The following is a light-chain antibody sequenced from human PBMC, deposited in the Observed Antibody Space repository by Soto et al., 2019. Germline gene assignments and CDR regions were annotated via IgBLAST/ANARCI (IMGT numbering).Light chain of an antibody. Sequence: QSVLTQPPSVSAAPGQKVTISSSGSSSNIGNNYVSWYQQLPGTAPKLLIYDNNKRPSGIPDRFSGSKSGTSATLGITGLQTGDEADYYCGTWDSSLSAYVFGTGTKLPS. J-gene: IGLJ1*01. V-gene: IGLV1-51*01. CDR1: SSNIGNNY. CDR3: GTWDSSLSAYV. CDR2: DNN.